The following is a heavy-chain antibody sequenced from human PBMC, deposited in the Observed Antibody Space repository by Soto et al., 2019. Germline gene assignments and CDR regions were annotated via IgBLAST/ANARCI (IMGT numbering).Heavy chain of an antibody. D-gene: IGHD2-15*01. CDR1: GGSISSGDYY. J-gene: IGHJ4*02. CDR3: ARALGYCSGGSCPEKYFDY. Sequence: QVQLQESGPGLVKPSQTLSLTCTVSGGSISSGDYYWSWIRQPPGKGLEGIGYIYYSGSTYYNPSLKSRVTISVDTSKNQFSLKLSSVTAADTAVYYCARALGYCSGGSCPEKYFDYWGQGTLVTVSS. CDR2: IYYSGST. V-gene: IGHV4-30-4*01.